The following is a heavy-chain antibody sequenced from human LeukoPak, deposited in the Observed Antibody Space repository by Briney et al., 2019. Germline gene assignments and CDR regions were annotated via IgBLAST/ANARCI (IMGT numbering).Heavy chain of an antibody. CDR1: GFPFSSYW. V-gene: IGHV3-7*04. CDR2: IKQDGSKK. D-gene: IGHD5-24*01. Sequence: GGPLRLSCVASGFPFSSYWMTWVRQAPGKGLEWVANIKQDGSKKSYVDSVKGRFAISRDNAKNSLYLQMNSLRAEDTAIYYCTRVGYIDEGIDYWGQGTLVTVSS. J-gene: IGHJ4*02. CDR3: TRVGYIDEGIDY.